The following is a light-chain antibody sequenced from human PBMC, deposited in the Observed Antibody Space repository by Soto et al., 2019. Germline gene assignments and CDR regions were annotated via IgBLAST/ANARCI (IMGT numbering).Light chain of an antibody. CDR3: QQYNHSPPLT. Sequence: IVMTQSPATLSVSPGERATLSCRASQSVGRNLAWYQQKPGQAPRLLIYGASTSATCIPARFSGSGSGTEFTLTISSLQSEDFAIYSCQQYNHSPPLTFGGGTKVEIK. CDR2: GAS. CDR1: QSVGRN. V-gene: IGKV3-15*01. J-gene: IGKJ4*01.